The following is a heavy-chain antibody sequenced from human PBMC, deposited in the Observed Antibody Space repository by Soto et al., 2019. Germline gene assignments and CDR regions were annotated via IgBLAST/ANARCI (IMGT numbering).Heavy chain of an antibody. CDR1: GFTFSSYW. V-gene: IGHV3-74*01. J-gene: IGHJ4*02. CDR3: ARGDPAIHYDFWSGYLC. D-gene: IGHD3-3*01. Sequence: PGGSLRLSCAASGFTFSSYWMHWVRQAPGKGLVWVSRINSDGSSTSYADSVKGRFTISRDNAKNTLYLQMNSLRAEDTAVYYCARGDPAIHYDFWSGYLCWGQGTLVTVSS. CDR2: INSDGSST.